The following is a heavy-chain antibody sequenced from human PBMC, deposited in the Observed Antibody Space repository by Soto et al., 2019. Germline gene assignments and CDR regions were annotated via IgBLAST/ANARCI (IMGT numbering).Heavy chain of an antibody. Sequence: GGSLRLSCVASGFAFRSYGMNWVRQAPGKGLEWVSSISTSSSAIYYTDSVKGRFTISRDNARNSLYLQMESLRAEDTAVYFCARDGADYDILTGYYDYYYHGMDVWGQGTTVTVSS. CDR3: ARDGADYDILTGYYDYYYHGMDV. CDR1: GFAFRSYG. CDR2: ISTSSSAI. V-gene: IGHV3-21*06. D-gene: IGHD3-9*01. J-gene: IGHJ6*02.